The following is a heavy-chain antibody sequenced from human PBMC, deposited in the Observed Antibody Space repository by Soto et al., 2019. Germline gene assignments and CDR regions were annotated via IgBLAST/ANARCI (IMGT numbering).Heavy chain of an antibody. Sequence: QLQLVQSAAEVKKPGASVRVSCKAYGYPFIKYGISWIRQAPEQGLEWMGWIKVDSGYTNYAQKFLGRVTMPADTSSDTAFMELRSLRLDDTAVYFCATSYDTGFDPWGQGTLVSVSS. J-gene: IGHJ5*02. V-gene: IGHV1-18*04. CDR2: IKVDSGYT. CDR3: ATSYDTGFDP. CDR1: GYPFIKYG. D-gene: IGHD3-9*01.